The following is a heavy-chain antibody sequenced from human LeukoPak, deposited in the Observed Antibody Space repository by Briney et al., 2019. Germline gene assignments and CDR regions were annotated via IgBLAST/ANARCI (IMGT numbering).Heavy chain of an antibody. CDR2: IYSGGST. J-gene: IGHJ4*02. D-gene: IGHD6-13*01. CDR3: ASYVIAAAGTSDY. V-gene: IGHV3-53*01. Sequence: GGSLRLSCAASGFTFSSYSMNWVRQAPGKGLEWVSVIYSGGSTYYADSVKGRFTISRDNSKNTLYLQMNSLRAEDTAVYYCASYVIAAAGTSDYWGQGTLVTVSS. CDR1: GFTFSSYS.